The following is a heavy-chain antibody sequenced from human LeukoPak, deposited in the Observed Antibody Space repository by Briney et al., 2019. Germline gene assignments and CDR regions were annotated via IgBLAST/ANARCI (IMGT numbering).Heavy chain of an antibody. D-gene: IGHD2-2*01. CDR2: IYSGGST. J-gene: IGHJ6*03. CDR3: ARAYCSSTSCRIYYYYYYMDV. Sequence: GGSLRLSCAASGFTFSSNYMSWVRQAPGKGLEWVSVIYSGGSTYYADSVKGRFTISRDNSKNTLYLQMNSLRAEDTAVYYCARAYCSSTSCRIYYYYYYMDVWGKGTTVTVSS. CDR1: GFTFSSNY. V-gene: IGHV3-53*01.